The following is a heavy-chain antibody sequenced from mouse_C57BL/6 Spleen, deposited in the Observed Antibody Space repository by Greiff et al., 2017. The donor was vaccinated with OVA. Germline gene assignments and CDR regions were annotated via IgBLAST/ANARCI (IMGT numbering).Heavy chain of an antibody. Sequence: QVQLQQPGAELVKPGASVKVSCKASGYTFTSYWMHWVKQRPGQGLEWIGRIHPSDSDTNYNQKFKGKATLTVDKSSSTAYMQLSSLTSEDSAVYYCAIYDYDDGTNAMDYWGQGTSVTVAS. CDR3: AIYDYDDGTNAMDY. D-gene: IGHD2-4*01. V-gene: IGHV1-74*01. J-gene: IGHJ4*01. CDR2: IHPSDSDT. CDR1: GYTFTSYW.